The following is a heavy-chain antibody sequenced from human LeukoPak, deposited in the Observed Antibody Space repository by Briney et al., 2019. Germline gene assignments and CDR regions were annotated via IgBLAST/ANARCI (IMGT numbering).Heavy chain of an antibody. V-gene: IGHV1-2*04. J-gene: IGHJ4*02. D-gene: IGHD3-22*01. CDR3: ARGRPYYYDSSGYYYFEY. CDR1: GYTFTGYY. CDR2: INPNSGGT. Sequence: ASVKVSCKASGYTFTGYYMHWVRQAPGQGLEWMGWINPNSGGTNYAQKFQGWVTMTRDTSISTAYMELSRLRSDDTAVYYCARGRPYYYDSSGYYYFEYWGQGTLVTVSS.